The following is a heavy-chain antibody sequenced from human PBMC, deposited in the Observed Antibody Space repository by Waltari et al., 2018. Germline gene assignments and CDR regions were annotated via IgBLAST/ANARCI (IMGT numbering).Heavy chain of an antibody. CDR3: ARGRIVGVTRWFDP. D-gene: IGHD1-26*01. V-gene: IGHV4-34*01. CDR1: GGSFSGYY. J-gene: IGHJ5*02. CDR2: IYHSGRT. Sequence: QVQLQQWGAGLLKPSETLSLTCDVSGGSFSGYYWTGIRQPPGKGLEWIGEIYHSGRTNYNPSLKSQVRMSADTSKNQISLSLTSMTAADTAVYYCARGRIVGVTRWFDPWGQGTPVTVSS.